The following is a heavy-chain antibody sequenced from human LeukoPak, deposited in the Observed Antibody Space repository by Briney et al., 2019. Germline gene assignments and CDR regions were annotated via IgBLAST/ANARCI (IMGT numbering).Heavy chain of an antibody. J-gene: IGHJ3*02. CDR1: GYSLSSGYY. CDR3: AREYYYDSSGYPDAFDI. Sequence: WETLSLSCIDSGYSLSSGYYWGWIRQLPGKGLEWIGRIYHSGGTYSNPSFRSGVTISVDTSKNQFSMKLSSVTAADTAVYYCAREYYYDSSGYPDAFDIWGQGTMVTVSS. V-gene: IGHV4-38-2*02. CDR2: IYHSGGT. D-gene: IGHD3-22*01.